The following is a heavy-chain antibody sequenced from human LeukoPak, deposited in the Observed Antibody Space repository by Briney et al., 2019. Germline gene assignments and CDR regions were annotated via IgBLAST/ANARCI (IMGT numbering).Heavy chain of an antibody. J-gene: IGHJ4*02. Sequence: GGSLRLSCAASGFSFSDHYMDWVRQAPGKGLEWVGRTRNKANSYTTEYAASVKGRFTISRDDSKNSLYLQMNSRKTEDTAVYYCAREPTTTNYYFDYWGQGTLVTVSS. CDR2: TRNKANSYTT. CDR1: GFSFSDHY. V-gene: IGHV3-72*01. D-gene: IGHD1-1*01. CDR3: AREPTTTNYYFDY.